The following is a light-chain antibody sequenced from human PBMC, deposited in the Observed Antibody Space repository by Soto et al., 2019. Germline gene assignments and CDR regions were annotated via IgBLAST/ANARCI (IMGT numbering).Light chain of an antibody. Sequence: EIVLTQSPGTLSLSVGERVTLSCRASQSVSSYLAWYQQTPGQAPRLLIYETSNRTTGTPDRFSGSGSGTDFTLTISRLEPEDFTVYYCQQYGSPPLTFGGGTTVEIK. CDR2: ETS. V-gene: IGKV3-20*01. J-gene: IGKJ4*01. CDR1: QSVSSY. CDR3: QQYGSPPLT.